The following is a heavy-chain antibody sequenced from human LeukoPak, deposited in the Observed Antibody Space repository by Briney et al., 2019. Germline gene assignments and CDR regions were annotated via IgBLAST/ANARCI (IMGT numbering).Heavy chain of an antibody. CDR3: AKDRPSLYGGNGFDY. D-gene: IGHD4-23*01. J-gene: IGHJ4*02. Sequence: PGGSLRLSCAASGFTFSSYGMHWVRQDPGKGLEWVAVISYDGSNKYYADSVKGRFTISRDNSKNTLYLQMNSLRAGDTAVYYCAKDRPSLYGGNGFDYWGQGTLVTLSS. CDR2: ISYDGSNK. V-gene: IGHV3-30*18. CDR1: GFTFSSYG.